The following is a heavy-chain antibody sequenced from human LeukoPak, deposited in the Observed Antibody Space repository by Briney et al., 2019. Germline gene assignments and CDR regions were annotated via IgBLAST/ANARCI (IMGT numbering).Heavy chain of an antibody. V-gene: IGHV3-30*18. CDR2: ISYDGSNK. CDR1: GFTFSSYG. J-gene: IGHJ3*02. CDR3: ANPGGYSYGSGYALDI. Sequence: GGSLRLSCAASGFTFSSYGMHWVRQAPGKGLEWVAVISYDGSNKYYADSVKGRFTISRDNAKNSLYLQMNSLRAEDTALYYCANPGGYSYGSGYALDIWGQGTMVTVSS. D-gene: IGHD5-18*01.